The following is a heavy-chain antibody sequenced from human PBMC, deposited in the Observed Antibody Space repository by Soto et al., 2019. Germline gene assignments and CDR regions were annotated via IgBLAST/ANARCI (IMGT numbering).Heavy chain of an antibody. J-gene: IGHJ4*02. D-gene: IGHD2-2*01. V-gene: IGHV4-31*03. CDR3: AGSSARSIFDD. Sequence: SETLSLTCTVSSGSVSSGGYFWSWIRQLPGKGLEWIGYIYHTGSTFYNPSLKSRVTISLDTSKSQFSLRLTSVTAADTAMYFCAGSSARSIFDDREQGTLVTVS. CDR1: SGSVSSGGYF. CDR2: IYHTGST.